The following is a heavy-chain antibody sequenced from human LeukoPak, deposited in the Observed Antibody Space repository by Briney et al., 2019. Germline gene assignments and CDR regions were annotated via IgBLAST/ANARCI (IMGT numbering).Heavy chain of an antibody. CDR3: VRGNDYGGPHY. J-gene: IGHJ4*02. Sequence: PGGSLRLSCAASGFTLSSYAMTWVRQAPGRGLEWVSSVDGGGGGTYYADSVKGRFTISRDNGKNTLFLQMNSLRAEDAAVYYCVRGNDYGGPHYWGQGTLVTVSS. CDR2: VDGGGGGT. CDR1: GFTLSSYA. D-gene: IGHD4-23*01. V-gene: IGHV3-23*01.